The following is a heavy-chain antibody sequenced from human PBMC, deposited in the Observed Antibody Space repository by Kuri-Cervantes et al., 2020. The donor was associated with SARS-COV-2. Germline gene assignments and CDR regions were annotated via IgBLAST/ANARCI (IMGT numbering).Heavy chain of an antibody. CDR1: GGSISSSRYY. Sequence: GSLRLSCTVSGGSISSSRYYWGWVRQPPGKGLEWIGSIYYTGKTFYSPPLKTRVTISVDPSKNQFSPKLTSVTAADTAVYYCARESTYTFDIWGQGTLVTVSS. CDR3: ARESTYTFDI. V-gene: IGHV4-39*02. CDR2: IYYTGKT. J-gene: IGHJ3*02. D-gene: IGHD4-11*01.